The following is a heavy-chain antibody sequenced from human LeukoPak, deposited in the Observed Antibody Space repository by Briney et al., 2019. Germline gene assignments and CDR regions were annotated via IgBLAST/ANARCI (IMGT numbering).Heavy chain of an antibody. CDR3: ARNDYGAGDLDY. Sequence: ASVKVSCKASGYTFTSYGISWVRQAPGQGLEWMGWISAYNGNTNYAQKLQGRVTMIRDTSTSTVYMEMSSLRSEDTAVYYCARNDYGAGDLDYWGQGTLVTVSS. D-gene: IGHD4-17*01. V-gene: IGHV1-18*01. J-gene: IGHJ4*02. CDR2: ISAYNGNT. CDR1: GYTFTSYG.